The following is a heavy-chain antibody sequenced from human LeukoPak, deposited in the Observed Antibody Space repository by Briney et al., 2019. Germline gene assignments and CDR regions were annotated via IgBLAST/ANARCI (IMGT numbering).Heavy chain of an antibody. D-gene: IGHD2-2*01. CDR1: GGSFSAYY. CDR3: ARTTEDCSSTSCYQYWFDP. CDR2: IYHSGST. Sequence: SETLSLTCAVYGGSFSAYYWGWIRQPPGKGLEWIGSIYHSGSTYYNPSLKSRVTISVDTSKNQISLKVRSATAADTAVYYCARTTEDCSSTSCYQYWFDPWGQGTLVTVSS. V-gene: IGHV4-34*01. J-gene: IGHJ5*02.